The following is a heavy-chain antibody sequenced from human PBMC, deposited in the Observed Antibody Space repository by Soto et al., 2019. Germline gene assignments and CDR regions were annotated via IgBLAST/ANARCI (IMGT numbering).Heavy chain of an antibody. CDR2: ITGRGSVM. V-gene: IGHV3-11*01. CDR1: GFTFSDYY. Sequence: QGQLVESGGGLVKPGGSLRLSCEASGFTFSDYYMAWIRQAPGKWLEWVSYITGRGSVMYYADSVKGRCTISRDNTRNTLFLHIRSLRAEDAAVYYCGRADWQRRDWNDPFDYWGQGTLVTVSS. D-gene: IGHD1-1*01. J-gene: IGHJ4*02. CDR3: GRADWQRRDWNDPFDY.